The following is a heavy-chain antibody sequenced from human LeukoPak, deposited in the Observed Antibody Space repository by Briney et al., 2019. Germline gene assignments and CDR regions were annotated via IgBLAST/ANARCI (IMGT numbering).Heavy chain of an antibody. D-gene: IGHD3-3*01. V-gene: IGHV1-24*01. CDR1: GYTLTQLS. Sequence: ASVKVSCKVSGYTLTQLSVHWVRQAPGKGLEWMGGFDVEDGEIIYAQKFQGRVTMTEDTSTDTAYMELSSLRSEDTAVYYCATNRQIMILGVVIMPAFDIWGQGTMVTVSS. CDR2: FDVEDGEI. CDR3: ATNRQIMILGVVIMPAFDI. J-gene: IGHJ3*02.